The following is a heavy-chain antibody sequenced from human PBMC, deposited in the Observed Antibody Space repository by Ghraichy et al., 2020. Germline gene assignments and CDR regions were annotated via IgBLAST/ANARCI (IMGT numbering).Heavy chain of an antibody. Sequence: SETLSLTCSVSGVSVSSGSYHWSWIRQPPGKGLEWIGYIYHSGPTNYNASLRSRVTMSVDRSKNQFSLSLTSVTAADTAVYYCARAYLDGGSQEFDFWGQGILVTVSS. CDR2: IYHSGPT. CDR3: ARAYLDGGSQEFDF. CDR1: GVSVSSGSYH. V-gene: IGHV4-61*01. D-gene: IGHD1-26*01. J-gene: IGHJ4*02.